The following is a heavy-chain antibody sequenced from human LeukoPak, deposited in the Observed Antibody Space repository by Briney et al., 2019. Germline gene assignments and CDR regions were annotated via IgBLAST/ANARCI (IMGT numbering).Heavy chain of an antibody. CDR1: GYTFSGYY. V-gene: IGHV1-2*02. Sequence: ASVKVSCKASGYTFSGYYVHWVRQAPGQGLEWMGWVNPNTGDTNYVMKFRDRVTMTRDTSISTAYMELSRLISDDTAIYYCAKGKYSGYDAFHYWGQGTLVTVSS. J-gene: IGHJ4*02. D-gene: IGHD5-12*01. CDR3: AKGKYSGYDAFHY. CDR2: VNPNTGDT.